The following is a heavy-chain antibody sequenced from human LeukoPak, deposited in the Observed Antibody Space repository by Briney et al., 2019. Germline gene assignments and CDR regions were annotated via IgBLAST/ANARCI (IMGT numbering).Heavy chain of an antibody. V-gene: IGHV3-30*02. J-gene: IGHJ4*02. CDR1: GFTFSSYG. CDR2: IRYDGSNK. CDR3: AKGESHYFDY. Sequence: PGGSLRLSCAASGFTFSSYGMHWVRQAPGRGLEWVAFIRYDGSNKYYADSVKGRFTISRDNSKNTLYLQMNSLRAEDTAVYYCAKGESHYFDYWGQGTLVTVSS.